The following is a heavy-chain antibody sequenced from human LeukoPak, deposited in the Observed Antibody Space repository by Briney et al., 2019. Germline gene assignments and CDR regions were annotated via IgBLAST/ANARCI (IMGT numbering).Heavy chain of an antibody. CDR1: GGTFSSYA. D-gene: IGHD2-2*01. Sequence: SVKVSCKASGGTFSSYAISWVRQAPGQGLEWMGGIIPIFGTANYAQKFQGRVTITTDESTSTAYMELSSLRSEDTAVYYCARGGYCSSTSCYFDYWGQGTLVTVSS. V-gene: IGHV1-69*05. CDR3: ARGGYCSSTSCYFDY. J-gene: IGHJ4*02. CDR2: IIPIFGTA.